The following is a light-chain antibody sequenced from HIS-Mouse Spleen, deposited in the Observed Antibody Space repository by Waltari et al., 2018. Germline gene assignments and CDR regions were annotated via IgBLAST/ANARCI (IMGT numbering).Light chain of an antibody. CDR2: EGS. CDR1: SSDVGSYNL. Sequence: QSALTQPASVSGSPGQSITISCTGTSSDVGSYNLVPWYHQHPGKAPKLMIYEGSKRPSGVSNRFSGSKSGNTASLTISGLQAEDEADYYCCSYAGSTTWVFGGGPQLTVL. J-gene: IGLJ3*02. V-gene: IGLV2-23*01. CDR3: CSYAGSTTWV.